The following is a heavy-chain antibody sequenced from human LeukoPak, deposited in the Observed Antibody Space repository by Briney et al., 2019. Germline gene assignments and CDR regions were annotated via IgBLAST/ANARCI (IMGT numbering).Heavy chain of an antibody. V-gene: IGHV1-69*06. CDR2: IIPVFRTA. J-gene: IGHJ4*02. D-gene: IGHD6-13*01. CDR3: ARGEAAAVTSFDS. CDR1: GYTFIDYY. Sequence: ASVKVSCKASGYTFIDYYMHWLQQAPGQGLEWLGGIIPVFRTANYAQKFQGRVTITADKSTTTAYMELRSLRSEDTAIYYCARGEAAAVTSFDSWGQGTQVTVSS.